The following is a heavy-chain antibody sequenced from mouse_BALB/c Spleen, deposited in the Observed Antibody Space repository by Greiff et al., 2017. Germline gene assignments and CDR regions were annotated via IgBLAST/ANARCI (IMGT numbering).Heavy chain of an antibody. D-gene: IGHD2-1*01. CDR1: GFTFTDYY. V-gene: IGHV7-3*02. Sequence: EVMLVESGGGLVQPGGSLRLSCATSGFTFTDYYMSWVRQPPGKALEWLGFIRNKANGYTTEYSASVKGRFTISRDNSQSILYLQMNTLRAEDSATYYCARDNYYGNYCFDYWGQGTTLTVSS. J-gene: IGHJ2*01. CDR3: ARDNYYGNYCFDY. CDR2: IRNKANGYTT.